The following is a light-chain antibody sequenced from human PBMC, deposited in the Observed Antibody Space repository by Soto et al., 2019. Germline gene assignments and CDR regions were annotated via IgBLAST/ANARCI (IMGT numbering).Light chain of an antibody. CDR2: RNN. Sequence: QSVLTQPPSASGTPGQRVTISCSGSSSNIGSNYVYWYQRLPGTAPKLLIYRNNQRPSGVPDRFSGSKSGTSASLAISGLRSEDEADYYCAAWDDSLSGRVFGTGTKLTVL. CDR3: AAWDDSLSGRV. CDR1: SSNIGSNY. J-gene: IGLJ1*01. V-gene: IGLV1-47*01.